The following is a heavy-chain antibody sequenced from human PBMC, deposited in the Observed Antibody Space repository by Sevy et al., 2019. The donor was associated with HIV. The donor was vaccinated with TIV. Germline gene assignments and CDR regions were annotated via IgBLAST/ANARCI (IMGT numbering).Heavy chain of an antibody. J-gene: IGHJ5*02. Sequence: ASVKVSCKTSGYTFTRYTMNWVRQAPGQGLEWMGWINTDTGNPTYAQGFTGRFVFSFDTSVNTAYLQISSLRAEDTAIYYCARGPYYGSGYNWFDPWGQGTLVTVSS. V-gene: IGHV7-4-1*02. CDR2: INTDTGNP. CDR3: ARGPYYGSGYNWFDP. D-gene: IGHD3-10*01. CDR1: GYTFTRYT.